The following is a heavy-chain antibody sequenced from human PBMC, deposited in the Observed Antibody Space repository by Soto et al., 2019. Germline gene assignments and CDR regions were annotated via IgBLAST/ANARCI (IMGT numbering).Heavy chain of an antibody. V-gene: IGHV3-23*01. CDR1: GFTFSNYA. J-gene: IGHJ3*01. D-gene: IGHD3-3*01. CDR3: AKDSISFNRIYDPVDL. CDR2: IGGGGSDT. Sequence: EVQLLESGGGLVQPGGSLRLSCAASGFTFSNYAMYWVRQAPGKGLEWVAVIGGGGSDTYYAESVTGRFTVSRDDSKNTLYLQMDSLRVEDTAVYYCAKDSISFNRIYDPVDLWGQWTRVTVSS.